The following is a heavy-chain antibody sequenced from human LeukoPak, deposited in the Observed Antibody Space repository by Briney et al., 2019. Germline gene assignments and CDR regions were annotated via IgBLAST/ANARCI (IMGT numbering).Heavy chain of an antibody. Sequence: SETLSLTCTVSGGSISTITYYWGWVRQPPGKGLEWVGHMYYRGNTFYNPSLKSRVTISVDTSKNQFSLKLRSVTAADTAVYYCARLYGNYQNYFDYWGQGTLVTVSS. D-gene: IGHD1-7*01. V-gene: IGHV4-39*07. CDR3: ARLYGNYQNYFDY. J-gene: IGHJ4*02. CDR2: MYYRGNT. CDR1: GGSISTITYY.